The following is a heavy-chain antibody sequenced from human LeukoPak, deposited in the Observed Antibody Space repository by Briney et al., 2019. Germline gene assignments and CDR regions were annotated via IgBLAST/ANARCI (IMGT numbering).Heavy chain of an antibody. D-gene: IGHD3-22*01. CDR1: GFTFSKAW. V-gene: IGHV3-23*01. Sequence: GGSLRLSCAASGFTFSKAWMSWVRQASGKGLEWVSTISASGPYYADAVRGRFTISRDNSRNTLSLQMDSLRAEDTAVYYCAKDHESDGYPCLDHWGLGTLVTVSS. J-gene: IGHJ4*02. CDR2: ISASGP. CDR3: AKDHESDGYPCLDH.